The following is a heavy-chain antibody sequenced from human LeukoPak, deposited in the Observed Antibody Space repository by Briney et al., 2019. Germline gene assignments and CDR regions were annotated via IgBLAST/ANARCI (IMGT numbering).Heavy chain of an antibody. J-gene: IGHJ5*02. CDR1: GRSISSSSYY. CDR2: IFYSGST. CDR3: ARQSYYYDSSGYYEVSWFDP. V-gene: IGHV4-39*01. Sequence: SETMSLTCPVSGRSISSSSYYWGWIRQPPGKGLEWIGSIFYSGSTYYNPSPESRVTISVEPSKNPFSLKLSSVTAADTAVYYCARQSYYYDSSGYYEVSWFDPWGEASLVT. D-gene: IGHD3-22*01.